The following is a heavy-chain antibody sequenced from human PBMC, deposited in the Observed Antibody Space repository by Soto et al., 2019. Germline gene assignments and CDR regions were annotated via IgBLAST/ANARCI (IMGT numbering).Heavy chain of an antibody. CDR2: IYSGGNT. CDR1: GFTVSSNY. D-gene: IGHD3-16*01. V-gene: IGHV3-53*01. J-gene: IGHJ4*02. CDR3: AGQGFTFGGALHAY. Sequence: EVQLVESGGRLIQPGGSLRLSCAASGFTVSSNYMSWVRQAPGKGLEWVSVIYSGGNTYYADSVKGRFTISRDNSKNTGYLQMNSLRAEDTAVYYCAGQGFTFGGALHAYWGQGALVTVSS.